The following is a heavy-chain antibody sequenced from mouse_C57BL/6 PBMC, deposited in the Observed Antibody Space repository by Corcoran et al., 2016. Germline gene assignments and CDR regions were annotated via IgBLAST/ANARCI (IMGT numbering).Heavy chain of an antibody. CDR3: AMGYYGSSYNYWYFDV. D-gene: IGHD1-1*01. V-gene: IGHV1-26*01. J-gene: IGHJ1*03. CDR2: INPNNGGT. CDR1: GYTFTDYY. Sequence: EVQLQQSGPELVKPGASVKISCKASGYTFTDYYMNWVKQSHGKSLEWIGDINPNNGGTSYNQKFKGKATLTVDKSSSTAYMELRSLTSEDSAVYYCAMGYYGSSYNYWYFDVWGTGTTVTVSS.